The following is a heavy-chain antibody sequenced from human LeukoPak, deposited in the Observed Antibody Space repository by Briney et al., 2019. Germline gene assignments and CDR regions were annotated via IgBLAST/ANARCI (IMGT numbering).Heavy chain of an antibody. J-gene: IGHJ5*02. CDR3: ARQGYISGQGFRNNWFDP. CDR1: GFTFSSYA. CDR2: IFYSGST. D-gene: IGHD6-19*01. V-gene: IGHV4-39*01. Sequence: GSLRLSCAASGFTFSSYAMSWIRQPPGKGLEWIGTIFYSGSTYYNPSLKSRVTMSVDTSKNQFSLKLSSVTAADTAVYYCARQGYISGQGFRNNWFDPWGQGSLVTVSS.